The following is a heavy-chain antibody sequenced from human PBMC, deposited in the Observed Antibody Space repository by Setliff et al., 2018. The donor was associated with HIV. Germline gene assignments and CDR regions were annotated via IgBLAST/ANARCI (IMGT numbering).Heavy chain of an antibody. CDR2: IRSKAYGGTT. Sequence: GVLRLSCTASGFTFGDYAMSWVRQAPGKGLEWVGFIRSKAYGGTTEYAASVKGRFTISRDDSKSIAYLQMNSLKTEDTAVYYCTREVAIEYNWFDPWGQGTLVTVS. D-gene: IGHD2-21*01. J-gene: IGHJ5*02. V-gene: IGHV3-49*04. CDR3: TREVAIEYNWFDP. CDR1: GFTFGDYA.